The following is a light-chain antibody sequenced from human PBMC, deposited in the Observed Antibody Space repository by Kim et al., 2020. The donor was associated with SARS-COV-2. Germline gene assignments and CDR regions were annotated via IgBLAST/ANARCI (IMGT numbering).Light chain of an antibody. CDR1: SSDVGGYNY. CDR2: EVS. V-gene: IGLV2-8*01. Sequence: LTQPPSASGSPGQSVTISCTGTSSDVGGYNYVSWYQQHPGKAPKLMIYEVSKRPSGVPDRFSGSKSGNTASLTVSGLQAEDEADYYCSSYADSNNVFGTGTKVTVL. J-gene: IGLJ1*01. CDR3: SSYADSNNV.